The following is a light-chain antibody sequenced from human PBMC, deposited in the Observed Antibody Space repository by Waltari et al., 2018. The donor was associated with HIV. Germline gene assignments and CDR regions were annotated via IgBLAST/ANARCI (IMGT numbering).Light chain of an antibody. J-gene: IGLJ2*01. CDR3: HYEDTTGTAF. V-gene: IGLV3-25*03. CDR1: GLSKKY. Sequence: SSDLTQVPSVSVSPGQTAKITCSGDGLSKKYVHWYRQKTGQAPVLVIYKDTERPSVSPVRCCGVTSGTTVTLTIRGVQAEDEAEYFCHYEDTTGTAFFGEGTRL. CDR2: KDT.